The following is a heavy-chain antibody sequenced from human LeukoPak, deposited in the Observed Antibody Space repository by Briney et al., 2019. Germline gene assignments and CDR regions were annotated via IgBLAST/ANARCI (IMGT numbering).Heavy chain of an antibody. CDR3: AREGGDYFDY. CDR2: IYYSGST. CDR1: GGSISSYY. J-gene: IGHJ4*02. Sequence: QVQLQESGPGLVKPSETLSLSCTVSGGSISSYYWSWIRQPPGKGLEWIGYIYYSGSTNYNPSLKSRVTISVDTSKNRFSLKLGSVTAADTAVFYCAREGGDYFDYWGQGTLVTVSS. V-gene: IGHV4-59*01. D-gene: IGHD2-21*01.